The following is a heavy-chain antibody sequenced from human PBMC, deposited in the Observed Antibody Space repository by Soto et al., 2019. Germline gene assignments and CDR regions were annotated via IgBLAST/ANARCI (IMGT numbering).Heavy chain of an antibody. D-gene: IGHD1-26*01. V-gene: IGHV3-30-3*01. CDR3: ASGGSGSYYAGSVDY. CDR1: GFTFSSYA. Sequence: QVQLVESGGGVVQPGRSLRLSCAASGFTFSSYAMHWVRQAPGQGLEWVAVISYDGSNKYYADSVKGRFTISRDNSKNTRYLQMNSLRAEDTAVYYCASGGSGSYYAGSVDYWGQGTLVTVSS. CDR2: ISYDGSNK. J-gene: IGHJ4*02.